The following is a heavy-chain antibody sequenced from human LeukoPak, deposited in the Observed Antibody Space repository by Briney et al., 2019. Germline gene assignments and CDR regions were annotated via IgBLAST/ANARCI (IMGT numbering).Heavy chain of an antibody. CDR3: ARGYYDLLTGHVVTYYFDY. Sequence: ASVKVSCKASGYTFTNYAVHWVRQAPGQRLEWMGWINAGNGKTNYSQRFQGRVTLTRDTSASTVYMELRSLRSEDTAVYYCARGYYDLLTGHVVTYYFDYWSQGTLVTVSS. CDR1: GYTFTNYA. V-gene: IGHV1-3*01. CDR2: INAGNGKT. J-gene: IGHJ4*02. D-gene: IGHD3-9*01.